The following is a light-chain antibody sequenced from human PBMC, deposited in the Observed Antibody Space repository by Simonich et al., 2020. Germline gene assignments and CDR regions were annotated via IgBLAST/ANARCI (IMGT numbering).Light chain of an antibody. CDR2: DVS. Sequence: QSALTQPASVSGSPGQSSTISCTGTSSDVGCYNYVSWYQQHPGKAPKLMIYDVSKRPSGVSNRFSGSKSGNTASLTISGLQAEDEADYYCSSYTSSSTPVFGGGTKLTVL. CDR3: SSYTSSSTPV. V-gene: IGLV2-14*01. CDR1: SSDVGCYNY. J-gene: IGLJ2*01.